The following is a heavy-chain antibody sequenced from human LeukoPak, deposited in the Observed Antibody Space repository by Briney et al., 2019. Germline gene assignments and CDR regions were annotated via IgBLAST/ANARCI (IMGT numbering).Heavy chain of an antibody. CDR1: GFSFSDAW. J-gene: IGHJ4*02. CDR3: TTYGSGRKFDY. D-gene: IGHD3-10*01. V-gene: IGHV3-15*04. Sequence: GGSLRLSCAASGFSFSDAWMSWVRQIPGKGLEWVGGIESKTDGGTTDYAAPVKGRFTISRDDSTNTLYLKMNSLKSEDTAVYYCTTYGSGRKFDYWGQGILVTVSS. CDR2: IESKTDGGTT.